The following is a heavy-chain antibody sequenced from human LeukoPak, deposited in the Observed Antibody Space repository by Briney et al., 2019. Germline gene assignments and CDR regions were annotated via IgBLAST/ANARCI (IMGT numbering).Heavy chain of an antibody. CDR2: LYSGVST. CDR3: ARDTDNYGMDV. J-gene: IGHJ6*02. V-gene: IGHV3-66*01. Sequence: GGSLRLSCAASGFTVSGNFMTWVRQAPGKGLEWVSVLYSGVSTYYADSVKGRITVSRDNSKNTLYLQMNSLRAEDTAVYYCARDTDNYGMDVWGQGTTVTVSS. CDR1: GFTVSGNF.